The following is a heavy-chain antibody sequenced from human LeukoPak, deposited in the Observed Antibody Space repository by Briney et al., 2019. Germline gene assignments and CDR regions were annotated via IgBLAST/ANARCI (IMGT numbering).Heavy chain of an antibody. D-gene: IGHD1-14*01. Sequence: ASVKVSCKVSGYTLTELSMHWVRQAPGKGLEWMGGFDPEDGETIYAQKFQGRVTMTEDTSTDTAYMELSSLRSEDTAVYYCATDPLPPNYYYYGMDVWGQGTTVTVSS. CDR2: FDPEDGET. CDR1: GYTLTELS. CDR3: ATDPLPPNYYYYGMDV. J-gene: IGHJ6*02. V-gene: IGHV1-24*01.